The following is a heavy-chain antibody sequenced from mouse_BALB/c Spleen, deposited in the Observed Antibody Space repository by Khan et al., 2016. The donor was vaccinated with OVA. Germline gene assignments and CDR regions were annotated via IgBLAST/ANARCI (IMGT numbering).Heavy chain of an antibody. V-gene: IGHV3-2*02. Sequence: VQLKESGPGLVKPSQSLSLTCTVTGYSITRDYAWNWIRQFPGNKLEWMGYITNSGRTNYNPSLKSRISIPRDTSKKQFFLQLNSVTTEDTATYYCASELGRYYAMDYWGQGTSVTVSS. J-gene: IGHJ4*01. CDR2: ITNSGRT. CDR1: GYSITRDYA. CDR3: ASELGRYYAMDY. D-gene: IGHD4-1*01.